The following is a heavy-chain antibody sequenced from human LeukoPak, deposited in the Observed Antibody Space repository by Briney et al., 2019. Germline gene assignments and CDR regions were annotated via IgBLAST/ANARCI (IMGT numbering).Heavy chain of an antibody. Sequence: GGPLRLSCAASGFSISDHFMSWVRQAPGKAPEWVSYITPEKTFHYIDSVKGRFTISRDNAKNSLYLQMNSLSAEDTAVYYCARVPGGYDTLYDYWGQGTLVTVSS. CDR2: ITPEKTF. V-gene: IGHV3-69-1*02. J-gene: IGHJ4*02. CDR3: ARVPGGYDTLYDY. D-gene: IGHD5-12*01. CDR1: GFSISDHF.